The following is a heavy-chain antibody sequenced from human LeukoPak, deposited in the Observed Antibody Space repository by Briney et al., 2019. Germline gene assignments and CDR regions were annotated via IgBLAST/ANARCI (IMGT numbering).Heavy chain of an antibody. CDR1: GGSISSYH. CDR3: ARVESDSYSYYGMDV. Sequence: PSETLSLTCSVSGGSISSYHWSWIRQPPGEGLEWIGYIYYSGSTNYNPSLKSRVTMSVDTSKNQFSLKLSSVTAADTAVYYCARVESDSYSYYGMDVWGQGTTVTVSS. D-gene: IGHD2-21*02. V-gene: IGHV4-59*12. J-gene: IGHJ6*02. CDR2: IYYSGST.